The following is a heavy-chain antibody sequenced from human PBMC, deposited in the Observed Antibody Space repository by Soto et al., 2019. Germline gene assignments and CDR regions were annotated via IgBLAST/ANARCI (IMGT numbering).Heavy chain of an antibody. J-gene: IGHJ4*02. CDR1: GFTFSSYA. Sequence: EVQLLESGGGLVQPGGSLRLSCAASGFTFSSYAMSWVRQAPGKGLEWDSAISGSGGSTYYADSVKGRFTISRDNSKNTLYLQMNSLRAEDTAVYYCAKDGDIVVVVAATRGYDYWGQGTLVTVSS. CDR3: AKDGDIVVVVAATRGYDY. V-gene: IGHV3-23*01. D-gene: IGHD2-15*01. CDR2: ISGSGGST.